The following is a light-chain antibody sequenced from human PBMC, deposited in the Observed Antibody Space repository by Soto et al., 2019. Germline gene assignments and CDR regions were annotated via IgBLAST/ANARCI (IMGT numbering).Light chain of an antibody. J-gene: IGLJ2*01. Sequence: QSVLTQPPSMSGAPGQRVTISCTGSSSNIGAGYDVHWYQQHPGTAPKLLIFDNNNRPSGVPDRFSGSKSDTSASLAITGLQAEDEADYYCQSFDTRLSGFVVFGGGTKLTGL. CDR1: SSNIGAGYD. V-gene: IGLV1-40*01. CDR2: DNN. CDR3: QSFDTRLSGFVV.